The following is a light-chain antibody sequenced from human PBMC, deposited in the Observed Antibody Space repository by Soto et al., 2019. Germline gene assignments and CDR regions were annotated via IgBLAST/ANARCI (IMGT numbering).Light chain of an antibody. V-gene: IGKV4-1*01. CDR3: QQYYSTPYT. Sequence: DIVMTQSPDSLAVSLGERATINCKSSQSVLYSSNNKNYLAWYQQKPGQPPKLLIYWASTRESGVPDRFSASGSGTDFTLTISILQAEDVEVYYCQQYYSTPYTFGQGTKLEIK. CDR2: WAS. J-gene: IGKJ2*01. CDR1: QSVLYSSNNKNY.